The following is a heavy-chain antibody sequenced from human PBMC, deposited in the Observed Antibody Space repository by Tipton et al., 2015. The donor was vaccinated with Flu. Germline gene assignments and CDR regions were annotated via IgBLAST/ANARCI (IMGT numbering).Heavy chain of an antibody. D-gene: IGHD3-10*02. CDR2: IYHSGGT. Sequence: LRLSCAVSGYFISSGYYWGWVRQPPGKGLEWIGTIYHSGGTYYNPSLKSRLTMSVDTSKNQFSLKLSSVTAADTAVYYCARHTGDSVRGVIDYWGQGTLVTVSS. CDR1: GYFISSGYY. CDR3: ARHTGDSVRGVIDY. J-gene: IGHJ4*02. V-gene: IGHV4-38-2*01.